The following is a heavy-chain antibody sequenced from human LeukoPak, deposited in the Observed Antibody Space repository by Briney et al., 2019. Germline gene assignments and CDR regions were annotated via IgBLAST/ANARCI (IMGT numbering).Heavy chain of an antibody. Sequence: PGGSLRLSCAACGFTFSSYGMHWVRQAPGKGLEWVTFIRYDGSNKYYADSVKGRFTISRDNSKNTLYLQMNSLGAEDTAVYYCAKGPYYDSSGYYLYWGQGTLVTVSS. CDR1: GFTFSSYG. CDR2: IRYDGSNK. V-gene: IGHV3-30*02. CDR3: AKGPYYDSSGYYLY. D-gene: IGHD3-22*01. J-gene: IGHJ4*02.